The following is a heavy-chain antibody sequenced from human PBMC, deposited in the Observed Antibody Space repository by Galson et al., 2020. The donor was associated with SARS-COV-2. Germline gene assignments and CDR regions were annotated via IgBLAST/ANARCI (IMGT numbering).Heavy chain of an antibody. V-gene: IGHV4-30-2*01. D-gene: IGHD4-17*01. CDR3: ARLHYGEYAPEAFDI. CDR2: ISHSGGT. Sequence: SETLSLTCAVSGTTISSGSYSWNWNRQPPGKGREWIVYISHSGGTYYNPSLKSRVTISGDRSKNQFSLRLSSVTAADTAVYYCARLHYGEYAPEAFDIWGPGTRVTVAS. J-gene: IGHJ3*02. CDR1: GTTISSGSYS.